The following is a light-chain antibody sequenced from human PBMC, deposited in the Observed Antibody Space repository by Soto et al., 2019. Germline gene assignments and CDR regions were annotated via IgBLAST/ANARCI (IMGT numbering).Light chain of an antibody. CDR2: GAS. J-gene: IGKJ1*01. CDR3: QQYKNWPRT. CDR1: QSVSSN. V-gene: IGKV3-15*01. Sequence: EVVMTQSPDSLSVSPGERATLSCRASQSVSSNLAWYQQKLGQAPRLLIYGASTWATGISARFSGSGSGTEFTLTISSLQSEDFAIYYCQQYKNWPRTLGQGTKVDIK.